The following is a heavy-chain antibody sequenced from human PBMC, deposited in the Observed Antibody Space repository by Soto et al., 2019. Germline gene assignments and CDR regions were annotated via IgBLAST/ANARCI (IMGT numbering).Heavy chain of an antibody. CDR2: TYYRSKWYN. Sequence: QVQLQQSGPGLVKPSQTLSLTCAISGDSVSSNSATWNWIRQSPSRGLEWLGRTYYRSKWYNNNAVSGKSRITRSPDTYKNQSSLQLKSVTPENAEGYCCATFSTQTEPDSLGEGTLVTVSS. J-gene: IGHJ4*02. CDR3: ATFSTQTEPDS. CDR1: GDSVSSNSAT. D-gene: IGHD6-13*01. V-gene: IGHV6-1*01.